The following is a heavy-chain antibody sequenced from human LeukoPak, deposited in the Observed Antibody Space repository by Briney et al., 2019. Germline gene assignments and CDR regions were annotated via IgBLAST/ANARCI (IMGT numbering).Heavy chain of an antibody. CDR2: IYYSGST. D-gene: IGHD6-13*01. CDR3: ASGKFAAAGTGPVDY. CDR1: GGSISSYY. V-gene: IGHV4-59*01. J-gene: IGHJ4*02. Sequence: SETLSLTCTVSGGSISSYYWSWIRQPPGKGLEWIGYIYYSGSTNYNPTLKSRVTISVDTSKNQFSLKLSSVTAADTAVYYCASGKFAAAGTGPVDYWGQGTLVTVSS.